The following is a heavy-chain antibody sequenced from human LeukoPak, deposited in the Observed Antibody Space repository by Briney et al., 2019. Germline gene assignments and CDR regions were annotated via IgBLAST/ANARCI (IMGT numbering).Heavy chain of an antibody. J-gene: IGHJ4*02. Sequence: SETLSLTCSVSGPSFTSYYWSWIRQTPGKGLEWIGEANHSGYTNMNPSLKSRVTISVDTSKNQFSLMMTSVTAADTAVYFCARMTTGHDHWGQGTLVTVSS. D-gene: IGHD4-17*01. V-gene: IGHV4-34*01. CDR1: GPSFTSYY. CDR3: ARMTTGHDH. CDR2: ANHSGYT.